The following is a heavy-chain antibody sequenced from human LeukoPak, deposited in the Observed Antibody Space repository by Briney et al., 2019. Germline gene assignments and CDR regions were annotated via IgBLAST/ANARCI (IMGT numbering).Heavy chain of an antibody. CDR1: GGSISSYY. V-gene: IGHV2-70*11. J-gene: IGHJ4*02. CDR3: ARIGITYRSTDY. D-gene: IGHD1-20*01. Sequence: TLSLTCTVSGGSISSYYWSWIRQPPGRALEWLARIDWDDDKYYSTSLRTRLTISRDTSKNQVVLTMTNMDPVDTATYYCARIGITYRSTDYWGQGTLVTVSS. CDR2: IDWDDDK.